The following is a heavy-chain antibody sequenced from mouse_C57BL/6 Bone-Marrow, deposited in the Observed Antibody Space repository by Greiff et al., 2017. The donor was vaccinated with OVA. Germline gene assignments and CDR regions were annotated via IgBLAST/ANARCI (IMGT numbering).Heavy chain of an antibody. V-gene: IGHV3-6*01. D-gene: IGHD1-1*01. CDR1: GYSITSGYY. CDR2: ISYDGSN. J-gene: IGHJ4*01. Sequence: ESGPGLVKPSQSLSLTCSVTGYSITSGYYWNWIRQFPGNKLEWMGYISYDGSNKYNPSLKNRISITRDTSKNQFFLKLNSVTTEDTATYYCARHYYGSSFAMDYWGQGTSVTVSS. CDR3: ARHYYGSSFAMDY.